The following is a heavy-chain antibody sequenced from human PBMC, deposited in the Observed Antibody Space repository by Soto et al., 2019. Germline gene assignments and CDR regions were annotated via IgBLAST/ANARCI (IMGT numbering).Heavy chain of an antibody. V-gene: IGHV1-69*13. Sequence: SVKVSCKASGGTFSSYAISWVRQAPGQGLEWMGGIIPIFGTANYAQKFQGRVTITADESTSTAYMELSSLRSEDTAVYYCARESTYSSSSKNWFDPWGQGTLVTVSS. CDR1: GGTFSSYA. D-gene: IGHD6-6*01. CDR2: IIPIFGTA. J-gene: IGHJ5*02. CDR3: ARESTYSSSSKNWFDP.